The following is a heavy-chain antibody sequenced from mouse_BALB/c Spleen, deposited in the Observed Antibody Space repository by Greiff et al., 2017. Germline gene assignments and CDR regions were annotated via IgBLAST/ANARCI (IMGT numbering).Heavy chain of an antibody. V-gene: IGHV5-6-4*01. CDR2: ISSGGSYT. D-gene: IGHD1-1*01. CDR1: GFTFSSYT. J-gene: IGHJ3*01. Sequence: EVQGVESGGGLVKPGGSLKLSCAASGFTFSSYTMSWVRQTPEKRLEWVATISSGGSYTYYPDSVKGRFTISRDNAKNTLYLQMSSLKSEDTAMYYCTRDLMNYGSSYGFAYWGQGTLVTVSA. CDR3: TRDLMNYGSSYGFAY.